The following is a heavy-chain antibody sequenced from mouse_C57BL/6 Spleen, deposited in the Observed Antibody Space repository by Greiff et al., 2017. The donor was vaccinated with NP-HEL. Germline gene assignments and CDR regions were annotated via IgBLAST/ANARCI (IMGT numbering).Heavy chain of an antibody. J-gene: IGHJ4*01. V-gene: IGHV1-53*01. CDR2: INPSNGGT. CDR1: GYTFTSYW. CDR3: ARNSNYGGYAMDY. D-gene: IGHD2-5*01. Sequence: QVQLQQPGTELVKPGASVKLSCKASGYTFTSYWMHWVKQRPGQGLEWIGNINPSNGGTNYNEKFKSKATLTVDKSSSTAYMQLSSLTSEDSALYYCARNSNYGGYAMDYWGQGTSVTVSS.